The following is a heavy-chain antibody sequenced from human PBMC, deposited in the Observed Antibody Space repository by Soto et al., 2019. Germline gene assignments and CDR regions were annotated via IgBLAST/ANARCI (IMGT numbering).Heavy chain of an antibody. CDR3: AAELGFGKLSVV. CDR2: IIPLFGTT. Sequence: QVQVVQSGVEVRRPGSSVKVSCKASGDTFKNCVISWVRQAPGQGLEWLGGIIPLFGTTDFAQRFQGRLTITTDESTTTADMELSRLRSEETATYYCAAELGFGKLSVVWGQGTTVIVSS. J-gene: IGHJ6*02. D-gene: IGHD3-10*01. CDR1: GDTFKNCV. V-gene: IGHV1-69*19.